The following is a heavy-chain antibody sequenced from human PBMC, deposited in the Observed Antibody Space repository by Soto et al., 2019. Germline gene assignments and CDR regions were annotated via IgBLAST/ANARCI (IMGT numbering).Heavy chain of an antibody. CDR2: IKPSSGTT. Sequence: EVQLLESGGGLVQPGGSLRLACAASGFSFSNYEMTWARQAPGKGLEWVAFIKPSSGTTHYADSVKGRFTISRDNSKDTLYLQLGSLRVEDTAVYYCVKGGWLDVWGQGTTVTVSS. CDR3: VKGGWLDV. D-gene: IGHD2-15*01. CDR1: GFSFSNYE. J-gene: IGHJ6*02. V-gene: IGHV3-23*01.